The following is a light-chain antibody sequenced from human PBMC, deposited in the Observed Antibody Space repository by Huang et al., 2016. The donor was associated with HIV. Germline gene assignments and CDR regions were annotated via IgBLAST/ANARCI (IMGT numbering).Light chain of an antibody. CDR3: MQGTHWPGT. Sequence: DVVMTQFPLSLPVTLGQPASIFCKSSQSLVSSDGDIYLNWFQQRPGQSPRRLIYRVSKRDSGVPDRFCGSGAGTLFALRINRVEAEDVAIYYCMQGTHWPGTFGQGTNLEI. CDR1: QSLVSSDGDIY. CDR2: RVS. V-gene: IGKV2-30*01. J-gene: IGKJ1*01.